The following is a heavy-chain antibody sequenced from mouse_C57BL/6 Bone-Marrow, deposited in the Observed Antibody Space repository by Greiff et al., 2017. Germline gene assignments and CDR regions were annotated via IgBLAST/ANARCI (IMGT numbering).Heavy chain of an antibody. J-gene: IGHJ3*01. Sequence: VQLQQSGPGLVKPSQSLSLTCSVTGYSITSGYYWNWIRQFPGNKLEWMGYISYDGSNNYNPSLKNRISITRDTSKNQFFLKLNSVTTEDTATYYCARRGITTVPWFAYWGQGTLVTVSA. CDR2: ISYDGSN. V-gene: IGHV3-6*01. CDR1: GYSITSGYY. D-gene: IGHD1-1*01. CDR3: ARRGITTVPWFAY.